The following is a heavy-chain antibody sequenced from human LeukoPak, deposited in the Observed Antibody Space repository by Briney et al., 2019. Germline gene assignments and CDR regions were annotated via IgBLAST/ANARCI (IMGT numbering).Heavy chain of an antibody. D-gene: IGHD6-13*01. Sequence: SVKVSCKASGGTFSSYAISWVRQAPGQGLEWMGRIIPIFGTANYAQKFQGRVTMTTDTSTSTAYMELRSLRSDDTAVYYCARGRGSSSWHSGYWGQGTLVTVSS. J-gene: IGHJ4*02. CDR2: IIPIFGTA. V-gene: IGHV1-69*05. CDR3: ARGRGSSSWHSGY. CDR1: GGTFSSYA.